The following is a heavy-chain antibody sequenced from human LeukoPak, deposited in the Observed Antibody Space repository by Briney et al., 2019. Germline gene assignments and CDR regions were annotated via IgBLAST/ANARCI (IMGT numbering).Heavy chain of an antibody. Sequence: GASVKVSCKVSGYTLTELSMHWVRQAPGKGLEWMGGFDPEDGETIYAQKFQGRVTMTRNTSISTAYMELSSLRSEDTAVYYCARGSLSGARMYYFDYWGQGTLVTVSS. J-gene: IGHJ4*02. CDR1: GYTLTELS. D-gene: IGHD2-15*01. CDR3: ARGSLSGARMYYFDY. CDR2: FDPEDGET. V-gene: IGHV1-24*01.